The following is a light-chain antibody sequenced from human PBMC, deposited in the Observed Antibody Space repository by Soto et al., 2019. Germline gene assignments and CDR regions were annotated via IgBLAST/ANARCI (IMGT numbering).Light chain of an antibody. CDR2: RND. J-gene: IGLJ2*01. CDR1: TSNIGSHN. Sequence: QLVLTQPPSASGTPGQRVTISCSGGTSNIGSHNVYWYQQLPGTAPKLLIYRNDQRPSGVPDRFSGSKSGTSASLAISGLRSEDEADYYCAAWDDSLSGVLFGGGTQLTVL. CDR3: AAWDDSLSGVL. V-gene: IGLV1-47*01.